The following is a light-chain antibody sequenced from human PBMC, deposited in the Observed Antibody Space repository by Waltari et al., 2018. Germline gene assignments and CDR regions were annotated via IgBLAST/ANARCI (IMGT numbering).Light chain of an antibody. CDR1: NIANKS. V-gene: IGLV3-21*04. Sequence: FVLTQAPSLSVAPGQTARISCGGNNIANKSVHWYQQKPGQAPMMVIFYDTERPSGGPERFSGSKAVNTATLTISRVEAGEDADYYCQVWDRNSGHVIFGGGTKLTVL. CDR3: QVWDRNSGHVI. CDR2: YDT. J-gene: IGLJ2*01.